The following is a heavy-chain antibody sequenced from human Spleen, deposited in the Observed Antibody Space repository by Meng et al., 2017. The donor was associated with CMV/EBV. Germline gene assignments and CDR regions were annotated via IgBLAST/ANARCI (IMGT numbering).Heavy chain of an antibody. Sequence: GGSLRLSCAASGFTFSDYYMSWIRQAPGKGLEWVSYISSSGSTIYYADSVKGRFTISRDNSKNTLFLQMNSLRAEDTAVYYCAKDIRNSWGNNYYYYDMDVWGQGTTVTVSS. D-gene: IGHD6-13*01. CDR3: AKDIRNSWGNNYYYYDMDV. CDR2: ISSSGSTI. V-gene: IGHV3-11*01. CDR1: GFTFSDYY. J-gene: IGHJ6*02.